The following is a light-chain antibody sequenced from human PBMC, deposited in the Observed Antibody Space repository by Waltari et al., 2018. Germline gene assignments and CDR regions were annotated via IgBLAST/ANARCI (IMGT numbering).Light chain of an antibody. J-gene: IGKJ1*01. CDR3: QQYNNYSRK. CDR1: QSISSW. V-gene: IGKV1-5*03. Sequence: DIQMTQSPSTLSASVGDRVTITCRASQSISSWLAWYQQKPGKAPKLLIYKASTLESGVPSRFSGSGSGTEFTLTISSLQPDDFATYYCQQYNNYSRKFGQGTKVEIK. CDR2: KAS.